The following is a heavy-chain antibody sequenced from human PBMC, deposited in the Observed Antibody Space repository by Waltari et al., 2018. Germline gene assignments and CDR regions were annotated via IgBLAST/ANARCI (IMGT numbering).Heavy chain of an antibody. CDR2: IIPIFGTA. J-gene: IGHJ5*02. CDR3: ARLDQVGATVFWFDP. D-gene: IGHD1-26*01. Sequence: QVQLVQSGAEVKKPGSSVKVSCKASGVTFSSYAISWVRQAPGQGLEWMGGIIPIFGTANYAQKFQGRVTITTDESTSTAYMELSSLRSEDTAVYYCARLDQVGATVFWFDPWGQGTLVTVSS. V-gene: IGHV1-69*05. CDR1: GVTFSSYA.